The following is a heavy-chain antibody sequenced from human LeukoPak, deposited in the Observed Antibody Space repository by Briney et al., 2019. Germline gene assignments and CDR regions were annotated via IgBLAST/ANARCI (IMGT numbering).Heavy chain of an antibody. Sequence: PGGSLRLSCATSGFVFNTYTMNWVRQAPGKGLEWVSSIRSTGSSVYYADSVKGRFTISRDNAKNSLYLQMNSLRAEDTAVYYCARVAGYCNSISNCYSDYWGKGTLVPVSS. CDR1: GFVFNTYT. J-gene: IGHJ4*02. D-gene: IGHD2-2*01. V-gene: IGHV3-21*01. CDR3: ARVAGYCNSISNCYSDY. CDR2: IRSTGSSV.